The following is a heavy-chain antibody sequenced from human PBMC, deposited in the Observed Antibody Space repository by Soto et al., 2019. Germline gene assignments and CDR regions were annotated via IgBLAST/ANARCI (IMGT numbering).Heavy chain of an antibody. J-gene: IGHJ4*02. CDR2: ISGSGGST. CDR1: GFTFSSYA. V-gene: IGHV3-23*01. CDR3: AKVKYPRKHIVVVTDLHYFDY. D-gene: IGHD2-21*02. Sequence: EVQLLESGGGLVQPGGSLRLSCAASGFTFSSYAMSWVRQAPGKGLEWVSAISGSGGSTYYADSVKGRFTISRDNSKNWLYLQMNSLRAEDTAVYYCAKVKYPRKHIVVVTDLHYFDYWGQGTLVTVSS.